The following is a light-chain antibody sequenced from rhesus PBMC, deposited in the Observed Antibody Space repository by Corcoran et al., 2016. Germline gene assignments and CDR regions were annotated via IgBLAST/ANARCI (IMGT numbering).Light chain of an antibody. J-gene: IGKJ1*01. CDR1: QGISNW. CDR2: RAS. V-gene: IGKV1-69*01. Sequence: DIQMTQSPSSLSASVGDRVTITCRASQGISNWLAWYQQKPGKAPKLLIYRASNLETGVPSRFRGSGSGTDFTLTISSLQPEDIATYYCQQHDNSPWTFGQGTKVEIK. CDR3: QQHDNSPWT.